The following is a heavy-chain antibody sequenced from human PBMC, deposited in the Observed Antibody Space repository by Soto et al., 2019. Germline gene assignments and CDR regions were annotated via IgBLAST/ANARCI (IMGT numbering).Heavy chain of an antibody. CDR1: GISFRTYA. CDR2: ISASGIT. V-gene: IGHV3-23*01. J-gene: IGHJ4*02. Sequence: DVQLLESGGGLVQPGGSLRLSCAASGISFRTYAMTWVRQAPGKGLEWVSVISASGITYYADSVKGRFTISRDISNNTLFLQMNSLRAEDTAVYYCTKMGTSSWYMDYFDDWGRGSLVTVSS. CDR3: TKMGTSSWYMDYFDD. D-gene: IGHD6-13*01.